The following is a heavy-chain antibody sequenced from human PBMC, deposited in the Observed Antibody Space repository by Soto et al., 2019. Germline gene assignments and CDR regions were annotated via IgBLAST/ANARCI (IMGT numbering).Heavy chain of an antibody. CDR2: MFYSGLS. J-gene: IGHJ6*02. V-gene: IGHV4-39*01. Sequence: LALTCSVSGYSVSSSDYYWAWIRQPPGKGLEWIGSMFYSGLSYYNPSLKSRVTLSVDTSKNQFSVRLNSVTAADTAVYYCAPLTVSLSGPYGIHVWGQGTTVTVSS. CDR3: APLTVSLSGPYGIHV. D-gene: IGHD2-15*01. CDR1: GYSVSSSDYY.